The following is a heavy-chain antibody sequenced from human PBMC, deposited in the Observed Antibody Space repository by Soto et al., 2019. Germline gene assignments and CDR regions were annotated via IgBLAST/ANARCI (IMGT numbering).Heavy chain of an antibody. CDR2: IDYSGNI. CDR1: GGSITSSGSA. D-gene: IGHD1-1*01. J-gene: IGHJ4*02. V-gene: IGHV4-39*01. CDR3: ARHIHNQGFEYYFDS. Sequence: QLQLQESGPGLVKPSETLSLTCNASGGSITSSGSAWGWIRQSQGKGLEWIGTIDYSGNIYYIPSLKSRITISVDTSKNQISLKLSSVTAADTAVYYCARHIHNQGFEYYFDSWGQGTLVTVSS.